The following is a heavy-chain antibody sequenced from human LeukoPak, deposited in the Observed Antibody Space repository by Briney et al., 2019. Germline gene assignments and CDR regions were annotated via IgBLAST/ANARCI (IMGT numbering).Heavy chain of an antibody. CDR3: ARELWFANAPGSWLDP. V-gene: IGHV4-30-2*01. J-gene: IGHJ5*02. CDR2: IFHTGST. Sequence: PSQTLSLTCVVSGDSISGGAYSWSWIRQPPGKGLEWIGYIFHTGSTSYNPSLKSRLTISVDNSKNQFSLRLSSVTAADTAVYYCARELWFANAPGSWLDPWGQGTLVTVSS. CDR1: GDSISGGAYS. D-gene: IGHD3-10*01.